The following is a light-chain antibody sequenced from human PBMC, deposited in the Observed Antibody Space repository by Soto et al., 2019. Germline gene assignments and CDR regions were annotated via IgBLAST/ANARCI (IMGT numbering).Light chain of an antibody. Sequence: QSALTQPASVSGSPGQSITISCTGTSSDVGGYNYVSWYQQYPGKAPKLMIYHVSNRPSGVSNRFSGSKSGNSASLTISGLQAEDEADYYCSSYTSTSTYVFGTGT. J-gene: IGLJ1*01. CDR2: HVS. V-gene: IGLV2-14*01. CDR1: SSDVGGYNY. CDR3: SSYTSTSTYV.